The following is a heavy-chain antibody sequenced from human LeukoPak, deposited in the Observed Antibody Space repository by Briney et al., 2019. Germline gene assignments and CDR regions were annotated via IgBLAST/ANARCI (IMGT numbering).Heavy chain of an antibody. Sequence: PGGSLSLSCAASGFTFGDYYMSWIRQAPGKGLEWVSYISSSGSTIYYADSVKGRFTISRDNAKNSLYLQMNSLRAEDTAVYYCARAAYYDSTASSGYFDYWGQGTLVTVSS. CDR1: GFTFGDYY. CDR2: ISSSGSTI. V-gene: IGHV3-11*01. D-gene: IGHD3-22*01. J-gene: IGHJ4*02. CDR3: ARAAYYDSTASSGYFDY.